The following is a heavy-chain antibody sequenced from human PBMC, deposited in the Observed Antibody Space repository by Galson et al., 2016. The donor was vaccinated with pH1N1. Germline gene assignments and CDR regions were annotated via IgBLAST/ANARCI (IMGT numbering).Heavy chain of an antibody. J-gene: IGHJ5*02. D-gene: IGHD6-13*01. V-gene: IGHV3-9*01. CDR2: ISWNSGSI. Sequence: SLRLSCAASGFTFNDYGMHWVRQAPGKGLEWVSSISWNSGSIVYADSVKGRFTISRDNAKDSLYLQMNSLRADDTAVFYCVRAVGVADAAWGQGTLVTVSS. CDR3: VRAVGVADAA. CDR1: GFTFNDYG.